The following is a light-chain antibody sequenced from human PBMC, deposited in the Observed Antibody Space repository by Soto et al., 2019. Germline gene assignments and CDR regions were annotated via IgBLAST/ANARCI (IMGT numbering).Light chain of an antibody. CDR3: QQYSSTFWT. V-gene: IGKV3-20*01. CDR2: GAS. Sequence: EIVLTQSPGTLSLSPGERNTNSCRASQSISSSYLAWYQQKPGQAPRLLVYGASSRATGIPDRFSGSGSGTDFTLTISRLEPEDFALYYCQQYSSTFWTLGQGTKVDIK. J-gene: IGKJ1*01. CDR1: QSISSSY.